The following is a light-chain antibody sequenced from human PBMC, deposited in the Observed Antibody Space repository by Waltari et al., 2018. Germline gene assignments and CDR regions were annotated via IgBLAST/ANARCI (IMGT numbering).Light chain of an antibody. V-gene: IGLV1-44*01. J-gene: IGLJ3*02. CDR1: ASNIGGNV. Sequence: QSMLTQPPSASGTPGQRVTISCSGSASNIGGNVVNWYQQLPGKAPKLLIYRSDTRPSGVPDRFSGSKSGTSASLAISGLLSDDEADYYCAAWDDSLHGHWVFGGGTKVTVL. CDR2: RSD. CDR3: AAWDDSLHGHWV.